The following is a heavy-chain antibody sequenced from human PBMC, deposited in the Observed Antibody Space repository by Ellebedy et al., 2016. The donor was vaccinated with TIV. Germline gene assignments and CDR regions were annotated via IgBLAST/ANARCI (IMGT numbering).Heavy chain of an antibody. V-gene: IGHV3-30*01. CDR2: ISYDGSNK. CDR1: GFTFSSYA. CDR3: AKSMVRGVIIPYYFDY. D-gene: IGHD3-10*01. J-gene: IGHJ4*02. Sequence: GESLKISCAASGFTFSSYAMHWVRQAPGKGLEWVAVISYDGSNKYYADSVKGRFTISRDNSKNTLYLQMNSPRAEDTAVYYCAKSMVRGVIIPYYFDYWGQGTLVTVSS.